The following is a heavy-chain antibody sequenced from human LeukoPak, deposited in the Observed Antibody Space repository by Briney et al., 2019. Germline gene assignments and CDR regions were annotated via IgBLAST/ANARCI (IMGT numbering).Heavy chain of an antibody. V-gene: IGHV3-23*01. CDR1: GFTFSSYG. Sequence: PGTSLRLSCAASGFTFSSYGMHWVRQAPGKGLEWVSAISGSGGSTYYADSVKGRFTISRDNSKNTLYLQMNSLRAEDTAVYYCAKDRRRFGELLWWGQGTLVTVSS. J-gene: IGHJ4*02. CDR3: AKDRRRFGELLW. D-gene: IGHD3-10*01. CDR2: ISGSGGST.